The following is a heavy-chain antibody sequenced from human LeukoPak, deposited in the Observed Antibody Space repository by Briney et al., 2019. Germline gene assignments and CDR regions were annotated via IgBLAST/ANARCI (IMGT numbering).Heavy chain of an antibody. CDR3: ARGPNYGDFVPSAF. D-gene: IGHD4-17*01. J-gene: IGHJ4*02. V-gene: IGHV1-3*01. Sequence: ASVKVSCKASGYTFTGFNIHWVRQAPGQRLEWMGWINAGNGNTKYSHEFQGRVTITRVTSASTAHMELSSLRSEDRGVYYCARGPNYGDFVPSAFWGQGTLVTVSS. CDR2: INAGNGNT. CDR1: GYTFTGFN.